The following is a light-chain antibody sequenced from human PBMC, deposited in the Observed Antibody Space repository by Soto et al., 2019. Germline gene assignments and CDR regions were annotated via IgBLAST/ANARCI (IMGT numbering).Light chain of an antibody. J-gene: IGLJ2*01. Sequence: QSALTQPASVSGSPGQSITISCTGTSSDVGSYNLVSWYQQHPGKAPKLMIYEVSKRPSGVSNRFSGSKSGNTSSLTISGLQAEEEADYCCCSYAGSSTYRVFGGGTQLTVL. CDR2: EVS. CDR1: SSDVGSYNL. CDR3: CSYAGSSTYRV. V-gene: IGLV2-23*02.